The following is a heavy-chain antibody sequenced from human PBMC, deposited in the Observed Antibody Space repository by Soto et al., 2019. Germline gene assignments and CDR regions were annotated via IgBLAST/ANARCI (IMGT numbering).Heavy chain of an antibody. CDR3: AKDRHILTGYSYIDAFDI. Sequence: EVQLLESGGGLVQPGGSLRLSCAASGFTFSSYAMSWVRQAPGKGLEWVSAISGSGGSTYYADSVKGRFTISRDNSKNTIYLQMNRLRAEDTAVYYCAKDRHILTGYSYIDAFDIWGQGTMVTVSS. CDR2: ISGSGGST. D-gene: IGHD3-9*01. V-gene: IGHV3-23*01. CDR1: GFTFSSYA. J-gene: IGHJ3*02.